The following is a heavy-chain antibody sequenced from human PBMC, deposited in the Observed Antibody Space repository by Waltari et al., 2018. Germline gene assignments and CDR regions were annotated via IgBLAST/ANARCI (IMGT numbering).Heavy chain of an antibody. CDR3: ARGRGIFCSGGSCYSYHYYYGMDV. CDR1: RGSFSGYY. J-gene: IGHJ6*02. V-gene: IGHV4-34*01. D-gene: IGHD2-15*01. CDR2: INHSGST. Sequence: QLQRWGAGLLKPSAPLSLTCAVFRGSFSGYYVIWVRRPPGKGLHCIGEINHSGSTNYNPSLKSRVTIAVDTSKNQFSRKLSSVTAADTAVYYCARGRGIFCSGGSCYSYHYYYGMDVWGQGTTVTVSS.